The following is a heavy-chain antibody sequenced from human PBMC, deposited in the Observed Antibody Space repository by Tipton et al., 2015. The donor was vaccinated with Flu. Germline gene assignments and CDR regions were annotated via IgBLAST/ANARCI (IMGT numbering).Heavy chain of an antibody. CDR2: IYTSGST. D-gene: IGHD6-19*01. V-gene: IGHV4-4*07. CDR1: GGSISSYY. CDR3: ARDHQWLRTSANWFDP. J-gene: IGHJ5*02. Sequence: TLSLTCTVSGGSISSYYWSWIRQPAGKGLEWIGRIYTSGSTNYNPSLKSRVTMSVDTSKNQFSLNLSSVTAADTAVYHCARDHQWLRTSANWFDPWGQGTLLTVSS.